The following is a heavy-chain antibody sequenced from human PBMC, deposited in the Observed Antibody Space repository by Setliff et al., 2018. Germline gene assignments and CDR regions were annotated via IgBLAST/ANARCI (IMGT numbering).Heavy chain of an antibody. V-gene: IGHV4-59*02. CDR1: GASVRSHY. J-gene: IGHJ5*02. CDR2: IFYSGDT. D-gene: IGHD1-1*01. CDR3: AKGGGRYHSDA. Sequence: PSETLSLTCTVSGASVRSHYWSWIRQPPGKGLEWIGFIFYSGDTKSNPSLKSRVTMSVDKSNNQFSLKLTSVTAADTAVYYCAKGGGRYHSDAWGQGILVTVSS.